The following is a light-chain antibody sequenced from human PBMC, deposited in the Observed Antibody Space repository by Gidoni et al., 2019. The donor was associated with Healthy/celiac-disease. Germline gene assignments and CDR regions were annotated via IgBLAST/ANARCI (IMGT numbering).Light chain of an antibody. J-gene: IGKJ5*01. Sequence: EIVLTQSPPTLSFSPGERATLSCRASQSVSSYLAWYQQKPGQAPRLLIYDASNRATGIPARFSGSGSGTDFTLTISSLEPEDFAVYYCQQRSNWPPSITFGQGTRLEIK. CDR1: QSVSSY. CDR2: DAS. V-gene: IGKV3-11*01. CDR3: QQRSNWPPSIT.